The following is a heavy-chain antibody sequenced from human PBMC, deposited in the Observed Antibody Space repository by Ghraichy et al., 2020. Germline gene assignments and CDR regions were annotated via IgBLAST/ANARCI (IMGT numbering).Heavy chain of an antibody. V-gene: IGHV4-39*01. J-gene: IGHJ5*02. CDR2: IYYSGST. D-gene: IGHD3-10*01. CDR1: GGSISSSSYY. Sequence: SETLSLTCTVSGGSISSSSYYWGWIRQPPGKGLEWIGSIYYSGSTYYNPSLKSRVTISVDTSKNQFSLKLSSVTAADTAVYYCARHTPVVMVRGGYLRGWFDPWGQGTLVTVSS. CDR3: ARHTPVVMVRGGYLRGWFDP.